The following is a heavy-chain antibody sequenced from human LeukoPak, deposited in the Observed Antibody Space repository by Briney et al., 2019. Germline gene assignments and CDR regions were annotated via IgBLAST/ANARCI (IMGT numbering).Heavy chain of an antibody. J-gene: IGHJ4*02. D-gene: IGHD3-3*01. CDR3: ARDVGGVDYEFWSDHQHYCDY. Sequence: GASVKVSCKASGYTFTSYAMHWVRQAPGQRLEWIGWINAGNGNTKYSQEFQGRVTITRDTSATTAYMELSSLRAEDKAVYHCARDVGGVDYEFWSDHQHYCDYWGQGTLVTVSS. V-gene: IGHV1-3*03. CDR1: GYTFTSYA. CDR2: INAGNGNT.